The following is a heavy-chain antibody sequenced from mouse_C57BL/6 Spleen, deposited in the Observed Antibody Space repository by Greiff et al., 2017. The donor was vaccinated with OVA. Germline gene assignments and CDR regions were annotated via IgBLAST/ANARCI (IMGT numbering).Heavy chain of an antibody. Sequence: EVQLVESGGGLVQPGGSLKLSCAASGFTFSDYYMYWVRQTPEKRLEWVAYISNGGGSTYYPDTVKGRFTISRDNAKNTLYLQMSRLKSEDTAMYYCARHEDGYWYFDVWGTGTTVTVSS. CDR1: GFTFSDYY. V-gene: IGHV5-12*01. D-gene: IGHD2-3*01. CDR3: ARHEDGYWYFDV. CDR2: ISNGGGST. J-gene: IGHJ1*03.